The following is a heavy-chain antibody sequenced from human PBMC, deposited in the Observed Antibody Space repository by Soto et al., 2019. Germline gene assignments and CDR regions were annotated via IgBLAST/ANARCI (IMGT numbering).Heavy chain of an antibody. Sequence: PGESLKISCKGSGYTFTDYWIGWVRQMPGKGLEWMGTIYPGDSDTRYSPSFQGQVTISADKSISTAYLQWSSLKASDTAMFYCARRLAHKGESSIRPGPPWLDPWGQGTLVTVSS. CDR1: GYTFTDYW. J-gene: IGHJ5*02. V-gene: IGHV5-51*01. CDR2: IYPGDSDT. D-gene: IGHD3-16*01. CDR3: ARRLAHKGESSIRPGPPWLDP.